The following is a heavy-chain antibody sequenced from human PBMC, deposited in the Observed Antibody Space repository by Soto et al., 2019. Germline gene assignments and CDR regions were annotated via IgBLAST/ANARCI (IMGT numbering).Heavy chain of an antibody. J-gene: IGHJ4*02. CDR2: LWYDGSRE. CDR1: GFSVSTHV. Sequence: QVQLVESGGGVVQPGRSLRLSCTASGFSVSTHVIHWVRQAPGKGLEWVAVLWYDGSREYYAESVKGRFTISRDNSKNTMYLQMNSLRAEDTAVYYCARVPRYDTWYFDYWGQGTLATFSS. D-gene: IGHD3-22*01. CDR3: ARVPRYDTWYFDY. V-gene: IGHV3-33*01.